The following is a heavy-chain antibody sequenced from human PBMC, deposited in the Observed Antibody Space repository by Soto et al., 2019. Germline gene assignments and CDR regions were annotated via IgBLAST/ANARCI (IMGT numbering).Heavy chain of an antibody. V-gene: IGHV1-3*01. Sequence: QVQLLQSGAEVKKPGASLRVSCKASGYTFTRYAIPWLRQAPGQSLEWLGYIVPHDGGTLYPPKFQGRVTITRDTDGTTTSIYLGSLTSEDSAVYFCAREYLAEYFGLDVWGQGTPVAVS. D-gene: IGHD2-2*02. CDR3: AREYLAEYFGLDV. J-gene: IGHJ6*02. CDR2: IVPHDGGT. CDR1: GYTFTRYA.